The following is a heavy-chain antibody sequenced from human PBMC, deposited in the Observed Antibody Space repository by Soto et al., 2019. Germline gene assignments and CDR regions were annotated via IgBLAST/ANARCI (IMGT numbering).Heavy chain of an antibody. V-gene: IGHV1-18*01. Sequence: GASLKVSCKASCYTFTSYGISWMRQAPGQALESMGWTRAYNGNTNYAQKLQGRVTMTTDTSTSTAYMELRRLRSDDTAVYYCARYGQYYYDSSGYFYWGQGTLVTVSS. J-gene: IGHJ1*01. CDR2: TRAYNGNT. D-gene: IGHD3-22*01. CDR3: ARYGQYYYDSSGYFY. CDR1: CYTFTSYG.